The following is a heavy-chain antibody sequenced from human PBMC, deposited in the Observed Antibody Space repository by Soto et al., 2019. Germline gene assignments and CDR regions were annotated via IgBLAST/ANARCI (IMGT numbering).Heavy chain of an antibody. J-gene: IGHJ6*02. D-gene: IGHD3-3*01. CDR3: ARARITIFGVVNYGSSSNYYYYGMDV. CDR2: INHSGST. Sequence: PSETLSLTCAVYGGSFSGYYWSWIRQPPGKGLEWIGEINHSGSTNYNPSLKSRVTISVDTSKNQFSLKLSSVTAADTAVYYCARARITIFGVVNYGSSSNYYYYGMDVWGQGTTVTVSS. V-gene: IGHV4-34*01. CDR1: GGSFSGYY.